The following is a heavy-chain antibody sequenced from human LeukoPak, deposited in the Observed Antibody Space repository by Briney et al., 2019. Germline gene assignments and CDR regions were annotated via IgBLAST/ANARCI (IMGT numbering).Heavy chain of an antibody. CDR3: AIKGMGFDY. CDR1: GFTFDDYA. CDR2: ISSSSSYI. Sequence: GGSLRLSCAASGFTFDDYAMHRVRQAPGKGLEWVSSISSSSSYIYYADSVKGRFTISRDNAKNSLYLQMNSLRAEDTAVYYCAIKGMGFDYWGQGTLVTVSS. J-gene: IGHJ4*02. D-gene: IGHD6-13*01. V-gene: IGHV3-21*04.